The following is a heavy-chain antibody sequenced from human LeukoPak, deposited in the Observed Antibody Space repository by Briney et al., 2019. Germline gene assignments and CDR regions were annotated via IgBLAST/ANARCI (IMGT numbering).Heavy chain of an antibody. J-gene: IGHJ4*02. Sequence: SETLSLTCAVYGGSFSGYYWSWIRQPPGKGLEWIGEINHSGSTNYNPSLKSRVTISVDTSKNQVSLKLSSVTAADTAVYYCARRGDHEVYFDYWGQGALVIVSS. V-gene: IGHV4-34*01. D-gene: IGHD2-21*02. CDR2: INHSGST. CDR3: ARRGDHEVYFDY. CDR1: GGSFSGYY.